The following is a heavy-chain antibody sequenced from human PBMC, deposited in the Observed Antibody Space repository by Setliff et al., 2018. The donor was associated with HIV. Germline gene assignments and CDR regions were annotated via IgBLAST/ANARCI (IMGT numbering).Heavy chain of an antibody. CDR3: ARAQLRFWGRNYYYMDV. CDR1: GYTFSYA. D-gene: IGHD3-3*01. J-gene: IGHJ6*03. CDR2: INAGNGNT. Sequence: ASVKVSCKASGYTFSYAMHWVRQAPGQRLEWMGWINAGNGNTKYSQKFQGRVTITRDTSASTAYMELSSLRSEDTAVYYCARAQLRFWGRNYYYMDVWGKGTTVTVSS. V-gene: IGHV1-3*01.